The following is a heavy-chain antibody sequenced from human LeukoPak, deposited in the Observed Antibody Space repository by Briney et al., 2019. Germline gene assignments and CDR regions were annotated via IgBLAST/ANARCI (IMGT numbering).Heavy chain of an antibody. D-gene: IGHD3-3*01. CDR2: IYYSGST. Sequence: SSETLSLTCTVSGGSISSYYWSWIRQPPGKGLEWIGYIYYSGSTNYNPSLKSRVTISVDTSKNQFSLKLSSVTAADTAVYYCARGGSGYDFWSGYCIDYWGQGTLVTVSS. CDR1: GGSISSYY. CDR3: ARGGSGYDFWSGYCIDY. J-gene: IGHJ4*02. V-gene: IGHV4-59*01.